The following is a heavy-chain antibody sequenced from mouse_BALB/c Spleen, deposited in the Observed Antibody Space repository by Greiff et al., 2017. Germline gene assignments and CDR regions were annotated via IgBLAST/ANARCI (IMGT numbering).Heavy chain of an antibody. D-gene: IGHD3-2*01. CDR2: INPYNDGT. V-gene: IGHV1-14*01. CDR3: ARPPDSSGYGYAMDY. J-gene: IGHJ4*01. Sequence: EVKLMESGPELVKPGASVKMSCKASGYTFTSYVMHWVKQKPGQGLEWIGYINPYNDGTKYNEKFKGKATLTSDKSSSTAYMELSSLTSEDSAVYYCARPPDSSGYGYAMDYWGQGTSVTVSS. CDR1: GYTFTSYV.